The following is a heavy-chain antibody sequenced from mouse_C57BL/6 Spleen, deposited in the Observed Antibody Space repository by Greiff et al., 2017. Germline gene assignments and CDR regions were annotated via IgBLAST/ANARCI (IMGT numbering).Heavy chain of an antibody. CDR3: AREGDYAWFAY. CDR2: IYPGDGDT. J-gene: IGHJ3*01. V-gene: IGHV1-82*01. D-gene: IGHD2-4*01. CDR1: GYAFSSSW. Sequence: VQLVESGPELVKPGASVKISCKASGYAFSSSWMNWVKQRPGKGLEWIGRIYPGDGDTNYNGKFKGKATLTADKSSSTAYMQLSSLTSEDSAVYFCAREGDYAWFAYWGQGTLVTVSA.